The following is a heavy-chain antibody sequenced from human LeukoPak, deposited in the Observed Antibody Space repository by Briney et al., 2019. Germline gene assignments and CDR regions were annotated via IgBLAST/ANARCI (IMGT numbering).Heavy chain of an antibody. CDR2: IYYSGST. J-gene: IGHJ5*02. Sequence: SETLSLTCTVSGGSISSHYWSWIRQPPGKGLEWIGYIYYSGSTNYNPSLKSRVTISVDTSKNQFSLKLSSVTAADTAVYYYARETIWFDPWGQGTLVTVSS. D-gene: IGHD1-7*01. CDR3: ARETIWFDP. CDR1: GGSISSHY. V-gene: IGHV4-59*11.